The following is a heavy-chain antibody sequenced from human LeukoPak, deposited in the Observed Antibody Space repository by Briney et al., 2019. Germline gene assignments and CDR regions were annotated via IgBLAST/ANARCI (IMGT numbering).Heavy chain of an antibody. Sequence: RGESLKISCKGSGYSFTTYWIGWVRQMPGKGLEWMGIIYPGDSDTKYNAPFQGQVTISADKSISTAYLQWGSLKASDTATYYCARPALYCSSTVCPPYMDVWGKGTTVTVSS. CDR3: ARPALYCSSTVCPPYMDV. D-gene: IGHD2-2*01. CDR1: GYSFTTYW. CDR2: IYPGDSDT. J-gene: IGHJ6*03. V-gene: IGHV5-51*01.